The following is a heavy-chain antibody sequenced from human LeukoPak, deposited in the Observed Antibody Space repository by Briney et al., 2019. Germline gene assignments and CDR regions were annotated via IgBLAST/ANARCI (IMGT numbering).Heavy chain of an antibody. V-gene: IGHV3-48*02. J-gene: IGHJ3*02. CDR1: GLTFNIYA. D-gene: IGHD6-19*01. Sequence: GGSLRLSCAVSGLTFNIYAMSWVRQAPGKGLEWVSYISSSSSTIYYADSVKGRFTISRDNAKNSLYLQMNSLRDEDTAVYYCARVGWRAFDIWGQGTMVTVSS. CDR3: ARVGWRAFDI. CDR2: ISSSSSTI.